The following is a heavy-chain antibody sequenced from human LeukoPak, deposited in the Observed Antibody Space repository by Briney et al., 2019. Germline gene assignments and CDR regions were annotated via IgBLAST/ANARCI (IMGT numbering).Heavy chain of an antibody. J-gene: IGHJ6*03. D-gene: IGHD1-1*01. CDR3: ARGSRDDVGYYYYYYMDV. CDR2: TIPLFGTT. Sequence: SVKVSCKASGGSFSGHAVGWVRQAPGQGLEWLGGTIPLFGTTRYAQKFQGRVTITTDESTRTAYMDLSSLTSEDTAVYYCARGSRDDVGYYYYYYMDVWGKGSTVTVSS. CDR1: GGSFSGHA. V-gene: IGHV1-69*05.